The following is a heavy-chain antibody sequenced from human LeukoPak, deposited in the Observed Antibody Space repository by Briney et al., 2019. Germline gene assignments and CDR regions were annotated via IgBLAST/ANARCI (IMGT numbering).Heavy chain of an antibody. CDR2: IYTSGST. J-gene: IGHJ6*03. V-gene: IGHV4-4*09. CDR3: ARGYYYYYMDV. CDR1: GGSISSYY. Sequence: PSETLSLTCTVSGGSISSYYWSWIRQPPGMGLEWIGYIYTSGSTNYNPSLKSRVTISVDTSKNQFSLKLSSVTAADTAVYYCARGYYYYYMDVWGKGTTVTVSS.